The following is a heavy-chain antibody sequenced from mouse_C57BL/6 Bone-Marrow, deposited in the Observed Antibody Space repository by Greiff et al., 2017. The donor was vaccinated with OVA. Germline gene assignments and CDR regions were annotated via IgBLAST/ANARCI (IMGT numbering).Heavy chain of an antibody. CDR1: GYTFTSYW. Sequence: QVQLQQPGAELVRPGSSVKLSCQASGYTFTSYWMDWVKQRPGQGLEWIGNIYPSDSETHYNQKFKDKATLTVDKSSSTAYMQLSSLTSEDSAVYYCARSPYGDYFDYWGQGTTLTVSS. CDR3: ARSPYGDYFDY. J-gene: IGHJ2*01. V-gene: IGHV1-61*01. D-gene: IGHD1-1*02. CDR2: IYPSDSET.